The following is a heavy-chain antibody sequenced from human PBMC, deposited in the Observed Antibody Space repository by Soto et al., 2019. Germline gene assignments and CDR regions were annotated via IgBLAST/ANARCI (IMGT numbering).Heavy chain of an antibody. V-gene: IGHV3-33*01. Sequence: GGSLRLSCAASGFTFSNYGVHWVRQAPGKGLEWVAVLWYDGSSEYYTESVKGRFTISRDNSKNTLYLQMNSLRAEDTAVYYCARVPGSGTYYDNRIANDAFDIWGQGTMVTVSS. CDR1: GFTFSNYG. J-gene: IGHJ3*02. CDR3: ARVPGSGTYYDNRIANDAFDI. CDR2: LWYDGSSE. D-gene: IGHD3-10*01.